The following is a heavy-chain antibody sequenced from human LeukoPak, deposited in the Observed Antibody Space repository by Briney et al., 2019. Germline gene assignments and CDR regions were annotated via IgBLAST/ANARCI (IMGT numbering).Heavy chain of an antibody. CDR1: GGSISSGGYY. CDR2: IYYSGST. CDR3: AGATVVTLAFDY. Sequence: PSQTLSLTCTVSGGSISSGGYYWSWIRQQPGKGLEWIGYIYYSGSTYYNPSLKSRVTISVDTSKNQFSLKLSSVTAADTAVYYCAGATVVTLAFDYWGQGTLVTVSS. J-gene: IGHJ4*02. D-gene: IGHD4-23*01. V-gene: IGHV4-31*03.